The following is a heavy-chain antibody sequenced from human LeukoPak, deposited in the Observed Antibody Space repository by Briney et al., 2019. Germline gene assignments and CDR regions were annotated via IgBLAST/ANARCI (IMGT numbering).Heavy chain of an antibody. V-gene: IGHV3-74*01. CDR2: INNEGNDT. D-gene: IGHD3-10*01. CDR1: VFTFTKCS. J-gene: IGHJ4*02. CDR3: ARGIYGNFDY. Sequence: PGGSLRLSCAASVFTFTKCSMHWVGQVPRKGLIWVSRINNEGNDTNYADSVKGRFTISRDNAKNTLYLQMNSLRAEATAVYYCARGIYGNFDYWGQGSLVTVSS.